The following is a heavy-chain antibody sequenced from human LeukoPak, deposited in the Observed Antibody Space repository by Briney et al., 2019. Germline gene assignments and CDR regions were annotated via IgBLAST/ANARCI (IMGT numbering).Heavy chain of an antibody. V-gene: IGHV4-4*02. Sequence: SETLSLTCAVSGGSISSSNWWSWVRQPPGKGLEWIGEIYHSGSTYYNPSLKSRVTISVDTSKNQFSLKLSSVTAADTAVYYCARDSGVLFDPWGQGTLVTVSS. D-gene: IGHD2/OR15-2a*01. CDR2: IYHSGST. CDR3: ARDSGVLFDP. CDR1: GGSISSSNW. J-gene: IGHJ5*02.